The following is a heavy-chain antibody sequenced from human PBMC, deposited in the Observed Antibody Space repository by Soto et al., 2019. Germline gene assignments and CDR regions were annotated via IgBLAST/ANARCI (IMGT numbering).Heavy chain of an antibody. Sequence: KPSETLSLTCAVSGGSISSGGYSWSWIRQPPGKGLEWIGYIYHSGSTYYNPSLRSRVTISVDTSKNQFSLKLSSVTAADTAVFYCARHYSSGSRNWFDPWGQGTLVTVSS. J-gene: IGHJ5*02. CDR1: GGSISSGGYS. V-gene: IGHV4-30-2*03. D-gene: IGHD6-19*01. CDR2: IYHSGST. CDR3: ARHYSSGSRNWFDP.